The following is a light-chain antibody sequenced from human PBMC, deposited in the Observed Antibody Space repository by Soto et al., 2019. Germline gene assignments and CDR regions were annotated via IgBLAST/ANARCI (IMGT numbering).Light chain of an antibody. Sequence: DIQMTQSPSTLSASVGDRVTITCRASQSISSWLAWYQQKPGKAPKLLIYDASSLESGVPSRFSGSGSGTEFTLTISRLQPDDFATYYCQQFRAFGPGTKVDIK. CDR3: QQFRA. CDR2: DAS. V-gene: IGKV1-5*01. CDR1: QSISSW. J-gene: IGKJ3*01.